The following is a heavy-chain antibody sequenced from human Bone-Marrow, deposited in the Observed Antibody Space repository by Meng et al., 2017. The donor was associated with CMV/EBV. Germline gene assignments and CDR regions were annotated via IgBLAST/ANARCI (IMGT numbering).Heavy chain of an antibody. V-gene: IGHV4-39*07. Sequence: SETLSLTCTVSGGPITSSNSYWGWIRQPPGEGLEWIGSIYYSARTYHNPSFKSRVTISVDTSKNQFSLRLGSVTAADTAMFYCARGPGDIWGWDYYFDFWGQGTLVTVSS. CDR2: IYYSART. CDR1: GGPITSSNSY. CDR3: ARGPGDIWGWDYYFDF. J-gene: IGHJ4*02. D-gene: IGHD7-27*01.